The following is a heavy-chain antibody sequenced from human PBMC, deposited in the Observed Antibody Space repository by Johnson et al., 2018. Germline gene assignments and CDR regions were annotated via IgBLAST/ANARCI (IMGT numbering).Heavy chain of an antibody. CDR3: VRGRTRWSYFNYYYDYGMDV. CDR1: GGSFSGYY. V-gene: IGHV4-34*01. Sequence: QVQLQQLGAGLLKPSEPLSLTCPVYGGSFSGYYWSWIRQPPGKGLEWMGEINHSGSTNYNPSLKSQVTIPVDTAKNQFSLKLSHVTAADPAVYYCVRGRTRWSYFNYYYDYGMDVWGQGTTVTVSS. D-gene: IGHD1-26*01. J-gene: IGHJ6*02. CDR2: INHSGST.